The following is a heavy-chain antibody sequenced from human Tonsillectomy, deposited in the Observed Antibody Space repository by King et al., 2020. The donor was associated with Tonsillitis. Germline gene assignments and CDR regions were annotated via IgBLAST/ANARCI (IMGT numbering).Heavy chain of an antibody. J-gene: IGHJ3*02. CDR1: GFTFSSYA. CDR2: ISGSGGRT. V-gene: IGHV3-23*04. D-gene: IGHD4-17*01. CDR3: ANHGYGDYEHAFEI. Sequence: VQLVESGGGLVQPGGSLRLSCAASGFTFSSYAMSWVRQAPGKGLEWVSSISGSGGRTYYADSVKGRLSISRDNSKNTLYMEMNSLRAEDTAVYYCANHGYGDYEHAFEIWGQGTMVTVSS.